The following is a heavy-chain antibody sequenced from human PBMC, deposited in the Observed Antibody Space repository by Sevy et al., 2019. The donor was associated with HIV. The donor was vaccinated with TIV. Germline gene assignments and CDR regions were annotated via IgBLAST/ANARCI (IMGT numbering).Heavy chain of an antibody. D-gene: IGHD3-10*01. Sequence: GGSLRLSCAASGFTFSSYSMNWVRQAPGKGLEWVSYISSSSSTIYYADSVKGRFTISRDNAKNSLYLQMNSLRDEDTAGYYCARVSEHYYGSGSYFDYWGQGTLVTVSS. J-gene: IGHJ4*02. CDR3: ARVSEHYYGSGSYFDY. V-gene: IGHV3-48*02. CDR2: ISSSSSTI. CDR1: GFTFSSYS.